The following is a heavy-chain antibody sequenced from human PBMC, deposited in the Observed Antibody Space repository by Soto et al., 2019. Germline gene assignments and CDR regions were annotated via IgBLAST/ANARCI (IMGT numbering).Heavy chain of an antibody. J-gene: IGHJ4*02. CDR2: ISGNGTTI. CDR1: GFTFSRYE. Sequence: PGGSLRLSCAASGFTFSRYEMNWVRQAPGKGLQWLSYISGNGTTIYYDDSVRGRFTISRDNDKNSLFLEMNSLRVEDTAVYYCARHLGRIEAARFDYWGQGTLVTVSS. V-gene: IGHV3-48*03. CDR3: ARHLGRIEAARFDY. D-gene: IGHD6-25*01.